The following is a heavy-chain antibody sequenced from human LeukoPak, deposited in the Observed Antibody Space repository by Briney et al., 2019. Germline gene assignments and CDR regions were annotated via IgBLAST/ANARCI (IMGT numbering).Heavy chain of an antibody. CDR1: GYTFTGYY. V-gene: IGHV1-2*02. D-gene: IGHD6-13*01. CDR3: ARDVQQLANYYYYGLDV. J-gene: IGHJ6*02. Sequence: GASVKVSCKASGYTFTGYYMHWVRQAPGQGLEWMGWINPNSGGTNYAQKFRGRVTMTRGTSISTAYMELNRLRSDDTAVYYCARDVQQLANYYYYGLDVWGQGTTVTVSS. CDR2: INPNSGGT.